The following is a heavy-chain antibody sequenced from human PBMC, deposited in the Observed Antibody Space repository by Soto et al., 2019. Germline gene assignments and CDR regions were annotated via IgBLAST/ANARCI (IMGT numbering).Heavy chain of an antibody. CDR1: GFTFSSYW. V-gene: IGHV3-7*04. Sequence: GGSLRLSCAASGFTFSSYWMSWVREAPGKGREWVANIKQDGSEKYYVDSVKGRFTISRDNAKNSLYLQMNSLRAEDTAVYYCARARADYYDSSGYPLGYWGQGT. J-gene: IGHJ4*02. D-gene: IGHD3-22*01. CDR3: ARARADYYDSSGYPLGY. CDR2: IKQDGSEK.